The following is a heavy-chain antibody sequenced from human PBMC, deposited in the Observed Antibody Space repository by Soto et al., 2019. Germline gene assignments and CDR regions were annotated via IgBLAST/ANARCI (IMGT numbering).Heavy chain of an antibody. V-gene: IGHV1-18*01. Sequence: QVQLVQSGAEVKKPGASVKVSCKASDYTFTSYGFSWVRQAPGQGLEWMGWISAYNGNTNYAQKVQGRVTMTTDTSTSTAYMELRSLRSDDTAVYYCASFSIAAADPYGMDVWGQGTTVTVSS. CDR1: DYTFTSYG. CDR3: ASFSIAAADPYGMDV. CDR2: ISAYNGNT. D-gene: IGHD6-13*01. J-gene: IGHJ6*02.